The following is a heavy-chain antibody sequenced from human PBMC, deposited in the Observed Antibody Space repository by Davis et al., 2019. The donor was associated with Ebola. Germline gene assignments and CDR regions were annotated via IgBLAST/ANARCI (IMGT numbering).Heavy chain of an antibody. CDR1: VITFSSYA. D-gene: IGHD6-13*01. CDR3: ARDLHKWYSSSFLTFDI. Sequence: PGGSLRLSCADSVITFSSYAMTWVRQAPGKGLEWVSAISGSGGTTYYAGSVKGRFTVSRDNSKKTMYLQMNSLKTEDTAVYYCARDLHKWYSSSFLTFDIWGQGTMVTVSS. J-gene: IGHJ3*02. V-gene: IGHV3-23*01. CDR2: ISGSGGTT.